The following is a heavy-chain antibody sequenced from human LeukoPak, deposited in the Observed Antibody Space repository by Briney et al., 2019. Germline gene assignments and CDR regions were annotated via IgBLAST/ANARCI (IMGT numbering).Heavy chain of an antibody. CDR3: ARGTYGYYMDV. V-gene: IGHV4-38-2*02. CDR1: NYSISNSLY. CDR2: IYRSGST. D-gene: IGHD4-17*01. J-gene: IGHJ6*03. Sequence: SEPLSLTCIGSNYSISNSLYWGWRRQTPGKGLEWIGSIYRSGSTFYNPSLKSRVTISLDTSKNQFSLKLSSVTAADTAVYFCARGTYGYYMDVWGKGTTVTVSS.